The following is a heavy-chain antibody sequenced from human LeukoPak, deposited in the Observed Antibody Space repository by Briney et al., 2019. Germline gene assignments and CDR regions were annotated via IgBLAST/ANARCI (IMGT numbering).Heavy chain of an antibody. Sequence: GGSLRLSCAASGFTFSSYAMSWVRQAPGKGLEWVSAISGSGGSTYYADSVKGRFTISRDNSKNRLYLQMNSLRAEDTAVYYCAKPRFYYDSSGYSFDYWGQGTLVTVSS. CDR2: ISGSGGST. CDR1: GFTFSSYA. J-gene: IGHJ4*02. V-gene: IGHV3-23*01. CDR3: AKPRFYYDSSGYSFDY. D-gene: IGHD3-22*01.